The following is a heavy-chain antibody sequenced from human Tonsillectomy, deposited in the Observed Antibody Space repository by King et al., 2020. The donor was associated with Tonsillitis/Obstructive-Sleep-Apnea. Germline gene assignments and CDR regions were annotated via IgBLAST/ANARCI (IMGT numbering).Heavy chain of an antibody. CDR3: ARPLETGMVDY. J-gene: IGHJ4*02. Sequence: QLQESGPGLVKPSETLSLTCTVSGGSISSSSDYWGWIRQTPGKGLEWIGSIYYSGSTYYNPSLKSRVTISVDTSKNQFSLKLSSVTAADTAVYYCARPLETGMVDYWGQGTRVTVSS. CDR1: GGSISSSSDY. V-gene: IGHV4-39*01. D-gene: IGHD2-8*01. CDR2: IYYSGST.